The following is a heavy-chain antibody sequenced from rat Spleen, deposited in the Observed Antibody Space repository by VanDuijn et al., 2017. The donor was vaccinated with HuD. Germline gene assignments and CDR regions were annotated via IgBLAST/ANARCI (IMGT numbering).Heavy chain of an antibody. V-gene: IGHV5-34*01. Sequence: KFSCSGSGFSFSNNDMAWVRQTPGKGLEWVAYISSSSGTIYYADTVKGRFTISRDNAKNTLYLQLSSLRSEDTALYYCARRGTYYGYNSVGYYVMDAWGQGVMVTVSS. D-gene: IGHD1-9*01. CDR1: GFSFSNND. CDR3: ARRGTYYGYNSVGYYVMDA. CDR2: ISSSSGTI. J-gene: IGHJ2*01.